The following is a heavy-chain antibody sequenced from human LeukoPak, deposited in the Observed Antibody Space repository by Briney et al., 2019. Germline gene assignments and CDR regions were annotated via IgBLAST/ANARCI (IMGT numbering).Heavy chain of an antibody. CDR2: ISYDGSNK. CDR3: ARDLGRVVVVPAAIDYYGMDV. V-gene: IGHV3-30*07. CDR1: GFTFSSYA. J-gene: IGHJ6*02. Sequence: SGGSLRLSCAASGFTFSSYAMHWVRQAPGKGLEWVAVISYDGSNKYYADSVKGRFTISRDNSKNTLYLQMNSLRAEDTAVYYCARDLGRVVVVPAAIDYYGMDVWGQGTTVTVSS. D-gene: IGHD2-2*01.